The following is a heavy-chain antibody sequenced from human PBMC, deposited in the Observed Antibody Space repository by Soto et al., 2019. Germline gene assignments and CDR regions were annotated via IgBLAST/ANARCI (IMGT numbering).Heavy chain of an antibody. CDR2: ISGSGGST. CDR1: GFTFSSYA. Sequence: VGSLRLSCAASGFTFSSYAMSWVRQAPGKGLEWVSAISGSGGSTYYADSVKGRFTISRDNSKNTLYLQMNSLRAEDTAVYYCAKGTVGATRPGYYFDYWGQGTLVTVSS. J-gene: IGHJ4*02. D-gene: IGHD1-26*01. CDR3: AKGTVGATRPGYYFDY. V-gene: IGHV3-23*01.